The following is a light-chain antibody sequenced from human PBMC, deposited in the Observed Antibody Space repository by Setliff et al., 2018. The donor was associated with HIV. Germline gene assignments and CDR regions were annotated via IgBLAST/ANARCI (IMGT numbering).Light chain of an antibody. V-gene: IGLV2-14*01. CDR1: SSDIGGYNL. CDR2: EVT. J-gene: IGLJ1*01. CDR3: SSYTSSSPYV. Sequence: QSALTQPASVSGSPGQSITISCTGTSSDIGGYNLVSWYQHHPGKAPKLMIYEVTNRPSGVSNRFSGSKPGNTASLTISGLQADDEADYYCSSYTSSSPYVFGTGTKV.